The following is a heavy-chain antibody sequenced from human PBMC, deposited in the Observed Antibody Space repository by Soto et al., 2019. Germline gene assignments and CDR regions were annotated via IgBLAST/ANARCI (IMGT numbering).Heavy chain of an antibody. D-gene: IGHD3-16*01. CDR2: INPSDSDI. J-gene: IGHJ4*02. V-gene: IGHV5-51*01. Sequence: PGESLKISCQGSGYSFTSNWIGWVRQMPGKGLEWMGIINPSDSDIKYSPSFQGQVTISADKSIGTAYLQWSSLKASDNAMYYCARHQRDDASRKIDCWGQGTLVTVSS. CDR1: GYSFTSNW. CDR3: ARHQRDDASRKIDC.